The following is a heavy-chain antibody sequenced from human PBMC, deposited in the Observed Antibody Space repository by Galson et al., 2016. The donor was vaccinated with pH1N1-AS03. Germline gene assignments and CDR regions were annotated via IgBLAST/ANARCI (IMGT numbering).Heavy chain of an antibody. CDR2: PKSKTGGGTA. CDR1: GFTFSDAW. V-gene: IGHV3-15*01. J-gene: IGHJ6*02. Sequence: SLRLSCAASGFTFSDAWMSWVRQAPGKGLEWVGRPKSKTGGGTADYAAPVKGRFTISRDDSKNTLYLQMNSLKTEDTAVYYCTTRSHYNYGMDVWGQGTTVTVSS. CDR3: TTRSHYNYGMDV.